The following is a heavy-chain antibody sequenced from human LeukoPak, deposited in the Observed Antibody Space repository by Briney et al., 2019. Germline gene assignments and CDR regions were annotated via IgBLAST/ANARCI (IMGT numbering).Heavy chain of an antibody. CDR1: GGSVSSGSFY. V-gene: IGHV4-31*03. CDR3: ARSPNYYGSGSHFGEETYFDL. D-gene: IGHD3-10*01. Sequence: SETLSLTCTVSGGSVSSGSFYWSWIRQHPGKGLEWIGFIYYSGNTYSNPSLKSRVTISVDTSKNQFSLKLNSVTAADTAVYFCARSPNYYGSGSHFGEETYFDLWGRGTLVTVSS. CDR2: IYYSGNT. J-gene: IGHJ2*01.